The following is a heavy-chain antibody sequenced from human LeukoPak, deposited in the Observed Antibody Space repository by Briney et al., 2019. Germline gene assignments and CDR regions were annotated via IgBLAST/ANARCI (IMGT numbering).Heavy chain of an antibody. CDR2: INHSGST. Sequence: PSETLSLTCAVYGGSFSGYYWSWIRQPPGKGLEWIGEINHSGSTNYNPSLKSRVPISVDTSKNQFSLKLSSVTAADTAVYYCARGQGYCSGGSCYLVYWGQGTLVTVSS. V-gene: IGHV4-34*01. D-gene: IGHD2-15*01. CDR1: GGSFSGYY. J-gene: IGHJ4*02. CDR3: ARGQGYCSGGSCYLVY.